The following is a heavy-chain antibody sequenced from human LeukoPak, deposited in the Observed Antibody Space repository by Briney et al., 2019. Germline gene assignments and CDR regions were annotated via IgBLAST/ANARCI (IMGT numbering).Heavy chain of an antibody. D-gene: IGHD3-3*01. Sequence: PGGSLRLSCAASGFTFSSYGMHWVRQAPGKGLEWVAFIRYDGSNKYYADSVKGRFTISRDNSKNTLYLQMNSLRAEDTAVYYCAKERGGIFGVVITPPNDYWGQGTLVTVSS. CDR1: GFTFSSYG. CDR3: AKERGGIFGVVITPPNDY. CDR2: IRYDGSNK. J-gene: IGHJ4*02. V-gene: IGHV3-30*02.